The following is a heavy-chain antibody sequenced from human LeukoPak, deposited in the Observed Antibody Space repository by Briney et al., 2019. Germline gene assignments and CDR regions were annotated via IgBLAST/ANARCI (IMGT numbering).Heavy chain of an antibody. CDR1: GGSISSYY. V-gene: IGHV4-4*07. D-gene: IGHD2-2*01. J-gene: IGHJ4*02. CDR2: IYSSGST. CDR3: ARDSYSTSCHDY. Sequence: PSETLSLTCTVSGGSISSYYWSWLRQPAGKGLEWIGRIYSSGSTNYNASLRSRVTLSVDTSKNEFSLKLSSVTAADTAVYYCARDSYSTSCHDYWGQGILVTVSS.